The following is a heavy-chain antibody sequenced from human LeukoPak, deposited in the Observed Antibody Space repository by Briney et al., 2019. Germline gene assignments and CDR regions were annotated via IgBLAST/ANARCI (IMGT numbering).Heavy chain of an antibody. V-gene: IGHV3-21*01. CDR3: ARGTVAAAGTRGYWFDP. D-gene: IGHD6-13*01. Sequence: GGSLRLSCAASGFTFSSHDMHWVRQAPGKGLEWVSSISSSSSYIYYADSVKGRFTISRDNAKNSLYLQMNSLRAEDTAVYYCARGTVAAAGTRGYWFDPWGQGTLVTVSS. J-gene: IGHJ5*02. CDR2: ISSSSSYI. CDR1: GFTFSSHD.